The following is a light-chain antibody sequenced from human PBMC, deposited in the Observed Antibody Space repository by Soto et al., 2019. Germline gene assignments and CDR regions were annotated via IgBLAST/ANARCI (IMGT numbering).Light chain of an antibody. J-gene: IGKJ1*01. CDR1: QHVDKNY. V-gene: IGKV3-20*01. CDR3: QQCAYSPRT. Sequence: PGARATLSCRASQHVDKNYLAWYQQRPGLAPRLLIYDASIRATGIPDRFSGSGSGTDFTLSISRLEPEDFAVYYCQQCAYSPRTFGQGTKVEVK. CDR2: DAS.